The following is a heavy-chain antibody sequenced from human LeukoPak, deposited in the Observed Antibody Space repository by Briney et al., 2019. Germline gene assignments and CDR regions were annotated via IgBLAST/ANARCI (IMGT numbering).Heavy chain of an antibody. D-gene: IGHD3-22*01. CDR1: GGSISSGGYY. Sequence: SETLSLTCTVSGGSISSGGYYWSWIRQPPGKGLEWIGYIYHSGSTYYNPSLKSRVTISVDRSKNQFSLKLSSVTAADTAVYYCARDYYDSSGYGFDYWGQGTLVTVSS. CDR2: IYHSGST. CDR3: ARDYYDSSGYGFDY. J-gene: IGHJ4*02. V-gene: IGHV4-30-2*01.